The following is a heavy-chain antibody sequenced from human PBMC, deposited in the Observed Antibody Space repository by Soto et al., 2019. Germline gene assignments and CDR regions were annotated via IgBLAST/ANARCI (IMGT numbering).Heavy chain of an antibody. J-gene: IGHJ5*02. CDR2: INPTTGAT. CDR1: GYTFTDPY. V-gene: IGHV1-2*02. Sequence: SSVQASCKASGYTFTDPYLQWVRKAPGEGLEWMGWINPTTGATRYAQKFQGRVTMTRDTSMSTAYLEVRSLRPDDTAVYYCANGDRSWVRGYDRWGQGTLFA. CDR3: ANGDRSWVRGYDR. D-gene: IGHD3-16*01.